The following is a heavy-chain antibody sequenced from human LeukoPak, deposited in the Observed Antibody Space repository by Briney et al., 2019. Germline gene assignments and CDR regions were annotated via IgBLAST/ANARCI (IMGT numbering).Heavy chain of an antibody. CDR1: GFTFSSYW. CDR2: ISTDGRST. V-gene: IGHV3-74*01. J-gene: IGHJ5*02. Sequence: GGSLRLSCAASGFTFSSYWMHWVRQAPGKGLVWVSRISTDGRSTNYADSVKGRFTISRDNTKNTLYLQMNSLRAEDTAVYYCARDQATPNVFGPWGQGTLVTVSS. D-gene: IGHD5-24*01. CDR3: ARDQATPNVFGP.